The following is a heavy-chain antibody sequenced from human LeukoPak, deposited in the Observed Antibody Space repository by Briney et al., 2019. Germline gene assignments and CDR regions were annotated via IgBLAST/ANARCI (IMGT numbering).Heavy chain of an antibody. CDR1: GFTVTDFY. J-gene: IGHJ4*02. V-gene: IGHV3-66*01. D-gene: IGHD2-21*02. CDR3: ARDSGRDGVDY. CDR2: IYDGGSA. Sequence: GGSLRLSCAASGFTVTDFYISWVRQAPGKGLEWVSVIYDGGSAYYADFVKGRFTISRDNSKNTVHLQMNNLRAEDTAMYYCARDSGRDGVDYWGQGTLVTVSS.